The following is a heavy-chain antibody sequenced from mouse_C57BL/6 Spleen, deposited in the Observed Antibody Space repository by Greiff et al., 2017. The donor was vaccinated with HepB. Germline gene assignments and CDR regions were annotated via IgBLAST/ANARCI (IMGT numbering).Heavy chain of an antibody. CDR1: GFSFNTYA. CDR2: IRSKSNNYAT. J-gene: IGHJ2*01. CDR3: VRHRGSKGAFDY. V-gene: IGHV10-1*01. D-gene: IGHD1-3*01. Sequence: EVMLVESGGGLVQPKGSLKLSCAASGFSFNTYAMNWVRQAPGKGLEWVARIRSKSNNYATYYADSVKDRFTISRDDSESMLYLQMNNLKTEDTAMYYCVRHRGSKGAFDYWGQGTTLTVSS.